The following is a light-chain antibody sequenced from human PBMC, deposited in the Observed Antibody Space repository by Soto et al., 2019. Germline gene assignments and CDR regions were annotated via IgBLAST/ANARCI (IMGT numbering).Light chain of an antibody. V-gene: IGLV2-14*02. CDR2: EGS. Sequence: QSVLTQPASVSGSPGQSITISCTGTSSDVGSDNLVSWYQQRPGKAPKLMIYEGSKRPSGVSDRFSGSKSGNTASLTISGLQAEDEADYYCSSYTITTVVFGGGTKVTVL. CDR1: SSDVGSDNL. J-gene: IGLJ2*01. CDR3: SSYTITTVV.